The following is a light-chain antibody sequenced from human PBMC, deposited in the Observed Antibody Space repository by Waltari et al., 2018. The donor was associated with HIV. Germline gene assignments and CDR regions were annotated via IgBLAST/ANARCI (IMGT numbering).Light chain of an antibody. J-gene: IGKJ1*01. V-gene: IGKV2-28*01. Sequence: DVVMTQSQLSLAVTPGGPASISCRSSQSLLHIHEHEYVDWYVQKPGQSQQLLVYVASRRADGVRVRFSGSGAGTEFTLKISRVEAEDVGIYESMKAIETEWTIGQGTKVEIK. CDR3: MKAIETEWT. CDR2: VAS. CDR1: QSLLHIHEHEY.